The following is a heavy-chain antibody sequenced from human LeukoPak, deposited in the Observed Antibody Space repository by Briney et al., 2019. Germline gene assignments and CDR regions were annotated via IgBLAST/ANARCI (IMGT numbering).Heavy chain of an antibody. V-gene: IGHV4-39*07. CDR1: GGSISSSSYY. J-gene: IGHJ6*03. Sequence: SETLSLTCTVSGGSISSSSYYWGWIRQPPGKGLEWIGSIYYSGSTYYNPSLKSRVNMSVDTSKNQFSLKLSSVTAADTAVYYCARVADYGSGSYTQAYYYYYYMDVWGKGTTVTVSS. CDR2: IYYSGST. D-gene: IGHD3-10*01. CDR3: ARVADYGSGSYTQAYYYYYYMDV.